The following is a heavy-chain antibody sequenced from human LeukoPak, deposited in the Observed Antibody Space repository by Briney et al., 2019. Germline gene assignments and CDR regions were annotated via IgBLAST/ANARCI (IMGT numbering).Heavy chain of an antibody. D-gene: IGHD4-23*01. V-gene: IGHV3-30*19. J-gene: IGHJ4*02. CDR3: ARDQQTTVVTPAAY. CDR2: ISYDGSNK. CDR1: GFTFSSYG. Sequence: HPGGSLRLSCAASGFTFSSYGMHWVRQAPGKGLEWVAVISYDGSNKYYADSVKGRFAISRDNSKNTLYLQMNSLRAEDTAVYYCARDQQTTVVTPAAYWGQGTLVTVSS.